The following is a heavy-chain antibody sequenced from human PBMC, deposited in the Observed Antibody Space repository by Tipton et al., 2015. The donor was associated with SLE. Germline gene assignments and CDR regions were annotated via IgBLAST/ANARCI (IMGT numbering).Heavy chain of an antibody. J-gene: IGHJ4*02. V-gene: IGHV4-59*08. Sequence: TLSLTCTVSGGSISSYYWSWIRQPPGKGLEWIGYIYYSGSTNYNPSLKSRVTILVETSKNQFSLKVSSVTAADTAVYYCARHYGSSFDFWGQGTLVTVSS. CDR1: GGSISSYY. CDR2: IYYSGST. CDR3: ARHYGSSFDF. D-gene: IGHD6-13*01.